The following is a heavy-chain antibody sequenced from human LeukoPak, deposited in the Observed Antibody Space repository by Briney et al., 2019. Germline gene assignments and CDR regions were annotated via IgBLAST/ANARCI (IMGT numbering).Heavy chain of an antibody. Sequence: ASVKVSCKASGYTFTSYGISWVRQAPGQGLEWMGGIIPIFGTANYAQKFQGRVTITADESTSTAYMELSSLRSEDTAVYYCARDNPRRSGIAAAYYFDYWGQGTLVTVSS. D-gene: IGHD6-13*01. CDR2: IIPIFGTA. J-gene: IGHJ4*02. V-gene: IGHV1-69*13. CDR3: ARDNPRRSGIAAAYYFDY. CDR1: GYTFTSYG.